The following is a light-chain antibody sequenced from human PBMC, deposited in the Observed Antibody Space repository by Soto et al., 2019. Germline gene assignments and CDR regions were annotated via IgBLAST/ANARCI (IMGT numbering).Light chain of an antibody. CDR1: SSDVGGYNY. Sequence: QSVLTQPRSVSGSPGQSVTISCTGTSSDVGGYNYVSWYQQHPGKAPKVMIYDVSRRPSGVPDRFSSSKSGNTASLTISGLQAEDEADYYCCSYAVSNTFWVFGGGTKLTVL. CDR3: CSYAVSNTFWV. J-gene: IGLJ3*02. V-gene: IGLV2-11*01. CDR2: DVS.